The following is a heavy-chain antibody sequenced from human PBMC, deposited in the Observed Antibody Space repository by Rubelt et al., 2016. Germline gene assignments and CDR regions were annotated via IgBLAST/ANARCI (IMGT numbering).Heavy chain of an antibody. V-gene: IGHV1-46*01. Sequence: QVQLVQSGAEVKKPGASVKVSCKASGYTFTSYYMHWVRQAPGQGLEWMGIINPSGGSTSYAQKCQGRVTMTRETSTSTVYMELSSLRSEDTAVYYCARTKTVEMATIPLAYWGQGTLVTVSS. CDR1: GYTFTSYY. D-gene: IGHD5-24*01. J-gene: IGHJ4*02. CDR3: ARTKTVEMATIPLAY. CDR2: INPSGGST.